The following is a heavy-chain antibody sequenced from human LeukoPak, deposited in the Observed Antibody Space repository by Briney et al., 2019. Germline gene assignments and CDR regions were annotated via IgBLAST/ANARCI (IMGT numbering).Heavy chain of an antibody. Sequence: GGSLRLSCAASGFTFSTYWMNWYRQAPGKGLEWVGNINQDASEINYVDSVRGRFTISRDDAKNSLHLQMNSLRAEDTAVYYCATDRDNSDWQKRFDSWGQGTLVTVSS. D-gene: IGHD2-21*02. V-gene: IGHV3-7*01. J-gene: IGHJ4*02. CDR3: ATDRDNSDWQKRFDS. CDR1: GFTFSTYW. CDR2: INQDASEI.